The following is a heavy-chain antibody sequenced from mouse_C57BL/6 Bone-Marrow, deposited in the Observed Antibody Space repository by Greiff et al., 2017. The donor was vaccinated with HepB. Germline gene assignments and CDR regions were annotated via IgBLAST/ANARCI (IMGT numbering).Heavy chain of an antibody. Sequence: VQLQQSGPELVKPGASVKMSGKASGYTFTDYNRHWVKQRDGKSLVWCGYINPNNDGTSYNQKFKGKATLTVNKSSSTAYMELRSLTSEDSAVYYCARSGLRYFDYWGQGTTLTVSS. CDR3: ARSGLRYFDY. D-gene: IGHD2-4*01. V-gene: IGHV1-22*01. CDR2: INPNNDGT. CDR1: GYTFTDYN. J-gene: IGHJ2*01.